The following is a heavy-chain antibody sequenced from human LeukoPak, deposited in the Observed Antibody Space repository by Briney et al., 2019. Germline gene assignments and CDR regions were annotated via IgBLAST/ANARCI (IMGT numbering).Heavy chain of an antibody. J-gene: IGHJ4*02. CDR3: ARDSGYCSSTGCYVHYFDY. V-gene: IGHV3-21*01. D-gene: IGHD2-2*01. CDR1: GFTFNSYS. Sequence: WGTLTLSCAASGFTFNSYSMNWVRQTPGQGLDFVSSISSSSSYINYADSAKCGYTGFRDNAKNSLYLQMNSLRAEDTAVYYCARDSGYCSSTGCYVHYFDYWGQGTLVTVSS. CDR2: ISSSSSYI.